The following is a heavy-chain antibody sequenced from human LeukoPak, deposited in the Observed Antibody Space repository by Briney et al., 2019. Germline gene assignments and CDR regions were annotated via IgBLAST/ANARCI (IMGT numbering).Heavy chain of an antibody. D-gene: IGHD3-22*01. CDR1: GFAFSTYT. J-gene: IGHJ4*02. V-gene: IGHV3-21*06. CDR2: INSGGTTT. Sequence: GGSLRLSCAACGFAFSTYTMNWARQAPGKGLEWVASINSGGTTTHYAFSVKGRFIISRDNAQNVLYLQMNGLRGDDAAVYYCLRGDSRDSWGQGTLVTVSS. CDR3: LRGDSRDS.